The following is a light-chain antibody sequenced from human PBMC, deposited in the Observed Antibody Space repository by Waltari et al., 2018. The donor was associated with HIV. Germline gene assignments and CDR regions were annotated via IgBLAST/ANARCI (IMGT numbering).Light chain of an antibody. J-gene: IGKJ1*01. CDR3: QQTYSGPWT. CDR1: HTISRF. CDR2: SAS. V-gene: IGKV1-39*01. Sequence: DIQMTQSQSSLPASVGDQVTVTCRANHTISRFLNWYQHNPGKAPNLLISSASNLHSGVPSRFGGSGSVTDFALTISSLQPEDFAVYYCQQTYSGPWTFGQGTKIDIK.